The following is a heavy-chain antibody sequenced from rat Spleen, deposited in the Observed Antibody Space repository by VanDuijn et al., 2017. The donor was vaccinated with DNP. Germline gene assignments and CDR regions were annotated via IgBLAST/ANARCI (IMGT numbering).Heavy chain of an antibody. CDR1: GFTFSDYY. Sequence: EVQLVESGGGPVQPGRSLKLSCAASGFTFSDYYMAWVRQAPGRGLEWVASITNTGDSNYYSDSVKGRFSISRDNAKSTLYLQMDSLRSEDTATYYCARHYGGYSDWYFDFWGPGTMVTVSS. J-gene: IGHJ1*01. D-gene: IGHD1-11*01. CDR2: ITNTGDSN. CDR3: ARHYGGYSDWYFDF. V-gene: IGHV5-31*01.